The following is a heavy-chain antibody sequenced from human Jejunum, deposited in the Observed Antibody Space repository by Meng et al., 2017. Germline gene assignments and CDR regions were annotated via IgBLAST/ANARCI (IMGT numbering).Heavy chain of an antibody. CDR3: TNGHSSNSVDY. J-gene: IGHJ4*02. Sequence: GGSLRLSCAASGFTFSNYDMSWVRQAPGKGLEWVSSVSANGDSTYYADAVRGRFTISRDDSKNTLYVQMNSLSVEDTAAYYCTNGHSSNSVDYWGQGTLVTVSS. D-gene: IGHD6-13*01. V-gene: IGHV3-23*01. CDR2: VSANGDST. CDR1: GFTFSNYD.